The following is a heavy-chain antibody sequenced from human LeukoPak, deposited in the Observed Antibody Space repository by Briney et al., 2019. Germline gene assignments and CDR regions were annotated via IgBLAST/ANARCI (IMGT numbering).Heavy chain of an antibody. V-gene: IGHV3-7*01. D-gene: IGHD1-26*01. CDR3: ARVRGRYGMDV. CDR2: IKQDGSEK. Sequence: GGSLRLSYAASGFAVSCYWMSWVRQPPGKGLEWVANIKQDGSEKYYVDSMKGQFTISRDNAKNSLYLQMNSLRAEDTAVYYCARVRGRYGMDVWGQGTTVTVSS. J-gene: IGHJ6*02. CDR1: GFAVSCYW.